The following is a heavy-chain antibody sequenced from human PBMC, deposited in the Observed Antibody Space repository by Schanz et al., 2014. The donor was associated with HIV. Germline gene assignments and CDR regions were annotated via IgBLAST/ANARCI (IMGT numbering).Heavy chain of an antibody. V-gene: IGHV3-21*01. CDR1: GFTLNGYS. Sequence: EVQLVESGGRLVKPGESLTLSCITSGFTLNGYSMNWVRQAPGKGLEWVSSISGSSNKIYYAQSIKDRFIVSRDNAQNLVFLQLNSLRAEDTAVYFCARDGYNSLSRKDYYFDYWGQGTLVTVSS. J-gene: IGHJ4*02. CDR2: ISGSSNKI. D-gene: IGHD1-1*01. CDR3: ARDGYNSLSRKDYYFDY.